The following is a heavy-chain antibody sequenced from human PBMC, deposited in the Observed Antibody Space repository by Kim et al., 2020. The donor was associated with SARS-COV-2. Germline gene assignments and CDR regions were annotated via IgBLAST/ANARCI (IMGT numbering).Heavy chain of an antibody. CDR2: IYPGDSDT. D-gene: IGHD3-9*01. Sequence: GESLKISCKGSGYSFTSYWIGWVRQMPGKGLEWMGIIYPGDSDTRYSPSFQGQVTIPADKSISTAYLQWSSLKASDTAMYYCARPTLTGRYWTPIGNYFDYWGQGTLFTVSS. CDR1: GYSFTSYW. V-gene: IGHV5-51*01. J-gene: IGHJ4*02. CDR3: ARPTLTGRYWTPIGNYFDY.